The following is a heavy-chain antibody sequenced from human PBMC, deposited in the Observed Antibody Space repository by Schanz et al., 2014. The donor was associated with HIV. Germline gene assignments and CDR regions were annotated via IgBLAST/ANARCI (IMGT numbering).Heavy chain of an antibody. CDR3: ARDRPVIVGATRADGGTDFDY. J-gene: IGHJ4*02. CDR2: ISGYIGNT. V-gene: IGHV1-18*01. CDR1: GYTFSDYD. D-gene: IGHD1-26*01. Sequence: QVQLVQSGPEVKKPGASVRVSCETSGYTFSDYDINWVRQAPGQGLEWMGWISGYIGNTNYAQNLQGRVTMTADTFTSTAYMELRSLRSDDTAVYYCARDRPVIVGATRADGGTDFDYWGQGTLVTVSS.